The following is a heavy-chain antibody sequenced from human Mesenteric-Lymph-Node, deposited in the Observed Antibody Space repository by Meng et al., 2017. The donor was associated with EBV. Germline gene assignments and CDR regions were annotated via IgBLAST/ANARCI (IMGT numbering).Heavy chain of an antibody. CDR3: AHIAPSMAAAADFDY. CDR1: GFLFSTSGVG. D-gene: IGHD6-13*01. V-gene: IGHV2-5*02. Sequence: CVFSGFLFSTSGVGVGWIRQPPGKALEWLALIYWDDDKRYSPSLESRLTITKDTSKNRVVLTMTNMDPVDTATYYCAHIAPSMAAAADFDYWGQGTLGTVAS. CDR2: IYWDDDK. J-gene: IGHJ4*02.